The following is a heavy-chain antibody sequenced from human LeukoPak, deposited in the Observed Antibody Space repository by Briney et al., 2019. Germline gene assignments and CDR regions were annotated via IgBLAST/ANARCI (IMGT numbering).Heavy chain of an antibody. J-gene: IGHJ3*02. CDR1: GYTFTGHF. CDR2: INPNSGGT. Sequence: ASVKVSCKASGYTFTGHFLHWVRQAPGQGLAWMGWINPNSGGTKYAQKFQGRVTITRDTSISTAYMELSRLRSDDTAVYLCARRRAVTPGAFDIWGEKTMVTLSS. CDR3: ARRRAVTPGAFDI. V-gene: IGHV1-2*02. D-gene: IGHD4-17*01.